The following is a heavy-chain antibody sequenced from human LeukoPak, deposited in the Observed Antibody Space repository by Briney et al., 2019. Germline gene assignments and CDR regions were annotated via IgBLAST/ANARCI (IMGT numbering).Heavy chain of an antibody. CDR2: IYYSGST. D-gene: IGHD2-2*01. CDR1: GGSISSYY. Sequence: SETLSLTCTVSGGSISSYYWSWIRQPAGKGLEWIGYIYYSGSTNYNPSLKSRVTISVDTSKNQFSLKLSSVTAADTAVYYCARVSNQLLYNWFDPWGQGTLVTVSS. V-gene: IGHV4-59*01. J-gene: IGHJ5*02. CDR3: ARVSNQLLYNWFDP.